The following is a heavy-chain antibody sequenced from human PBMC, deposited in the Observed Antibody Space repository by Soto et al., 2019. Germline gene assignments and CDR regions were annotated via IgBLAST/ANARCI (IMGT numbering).Heavy chain of an antibody. CDR2: IYPGDSDT. J-gene: IGHJ6*02. D-gene: IGHD6-13*01. Sequence: EFLKLSCKGSGYSFTSYWIGWVRQMPGKGLEWMGIIYPGDSDTRYSPSFQGQVTISADKSISTAYLQWSSLKASDTAMYYCARHAGYSSSWYARETNYYYGMDVWGQGTTVTVSS. CDR1: GYSFTSYW. CDR3: ARHAGYSSSWYARETNYYYGMDV. V-gene: IGHV5-51*01.